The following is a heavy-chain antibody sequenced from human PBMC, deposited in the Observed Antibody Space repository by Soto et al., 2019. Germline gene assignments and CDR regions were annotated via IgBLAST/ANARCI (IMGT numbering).Heavy chain of an antibody. J-gene: IGHJ3*02. Sequence: SSVKRARKGAGDALSSDVSSWVRKNPGQGLEWMGGIIPIFGTANYAQKFQGRVTITADESTSTAYMELSSLRSEDTAVYSCASGAGTSAYGFDIWGQGTMVTVSS. CDR1: GDALSSDV. V-gene: IGHV1-69*13. CDR3: ASGAGTSAYGFDI. D-gene: IGHD6-13*01. CDR2: IIPIFGTA.